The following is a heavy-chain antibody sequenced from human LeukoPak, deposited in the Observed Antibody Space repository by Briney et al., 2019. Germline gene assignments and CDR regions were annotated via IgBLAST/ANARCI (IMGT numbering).Heavy chain of an antibody. CDR3: AREVATTFDY. Sequence: PGGSLGLSCAASGFTFSSYAMHWVRQAPGKGLEWVAVISYDGSNKYYADSVKGRFTISRDNSKNTLYLQMNSLRAEDTAVYYCAREVATTFDYWGQGTLVTVSS. D-gene: IGHD5-12*01. J-gene: IGHJ4*02. CDR2: ISYDGSNK. V-gene: IGHV3-30*04. CDR1: GFTFSSYA.